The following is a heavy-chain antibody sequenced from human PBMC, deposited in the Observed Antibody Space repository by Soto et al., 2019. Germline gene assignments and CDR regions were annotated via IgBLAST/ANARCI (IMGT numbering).Heavy chain of an antibody. Sequence: ASVKVSCKASGYTFYSHSISWVRQAPGQGLERMGRISADNGNTKYAQKFRGRVTMTTDTSTSTVYMELRNLRSDDTAVYYCACIFSGGYSYGFYYYGMDVWGQGTTVTVSS. V-gene: IGHV1-18*01. J-gene: IGHJ6*02. D-gene: IGHD5-18*01. CDR2: ISADNGNT. CDR3: ACIFSGGYSYGFYYYGMDV. CDR1: GYTFYSHS.